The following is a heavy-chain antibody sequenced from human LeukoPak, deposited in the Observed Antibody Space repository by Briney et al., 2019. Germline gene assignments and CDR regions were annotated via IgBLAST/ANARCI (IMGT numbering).Heavy chain of an antibody. CDR1: GYTFTGYY. CDR2: INPNSGGT. Sequence: GXSVKVSCKTSGYTFTGYYMHWVRQAPGQGLEWMGWINPNSGGTNYAQKFQGRVTMTRDKSISTAYMELSRLRSDDTAVYYCAKPGGGIIIPKGIDYWGQGTLVTVSS. V-gene: IGHV1-2*02. CDR3: AKPGGGIIIPKGIDY. J-gene: IGHJ4*02. D-gene: IGHD3-10*01.